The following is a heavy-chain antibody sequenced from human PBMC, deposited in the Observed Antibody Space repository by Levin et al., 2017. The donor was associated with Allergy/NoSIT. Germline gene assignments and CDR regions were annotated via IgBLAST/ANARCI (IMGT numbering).Heavy chain of an antibody. V-gene: IGHV1-8*01. J-gene: IGHJ6*02. CDR2: MTPNNGNT. Sequence: PGGSLRLSCKASGSTFTSYDVNWVRQATGQGLEWMGWMTPNNGNTGHAQKFQGRVTMTRNTSISTAYMELSSLRSEDTAVYYCARGSNMAAAGSWNGMDVWGQGTTVTVSS. D-gene: IGHD6-13*01. CDR1: GSTFTSYD. CDR3: ARGSNMAAAGSWNGMDV.